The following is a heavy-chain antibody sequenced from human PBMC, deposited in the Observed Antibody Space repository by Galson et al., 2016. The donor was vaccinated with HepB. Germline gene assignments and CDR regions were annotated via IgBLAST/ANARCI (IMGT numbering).Heavy chain of an antibody. Sequence: SLRLSCAASGVSVSDTYLSWVRQAPGKGLEWVSTLYPDGNTFYADPVRGRFTISRDNSKNTLFHQMDSLRPEDTAVYYCTTLMGWGSPSYYYDDMDVWGQGTTVTVSS. V-gene: IGHV3-53*01. D-gene: IGHD3-16*01. CDR2: LYPDGNT. CDR3: TTLMGWGSPSYYYDDMDV. J-gene: IGHJ6*02. CDR1: GVSVSDTY.